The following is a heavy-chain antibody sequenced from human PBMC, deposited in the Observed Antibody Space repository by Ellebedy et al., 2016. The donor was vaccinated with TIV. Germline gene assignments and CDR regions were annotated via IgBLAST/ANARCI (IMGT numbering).Heavy chain of an antibody. CDR3: AKAPPQSSSSWYDNWFDP. J-gene: IGHJ5*02. V-gene: IGHV3-33*06. Sequence: GESLKISCAASGFTFSSYGMHWVRQAPGKGLEWVAVIWYDGSNKYYADSVKGRFTISRDNSNNTLYLPINSLRAEDTAVYYCAKAPPQSSSSWYDNWFDPWGQGTLVTVSS. CDR1: GFTFSSYG. D-gene: IGHD6-13*01. CDR2: IWYDGSNK.